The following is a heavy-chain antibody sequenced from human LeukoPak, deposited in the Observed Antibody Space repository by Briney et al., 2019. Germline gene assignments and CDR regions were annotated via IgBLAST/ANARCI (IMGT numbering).Heavy chain of an antibody. V-gene: IGHV3-33*08. Sequence: PGGSLRLSCAASGLTFSSYSMNWVRQAPGKGREWVAVIWYDGSYEYYGDSVEGRFTISRDNSKNTLYPQMNSLRVDDTAVYYCGRDYYSNYIGALRTWGQGTLVTVSS. D-gene: IGHD4-11*01. CDR1: GLTFSSYS. CDR2: IWYDGSYE. J-gene: IGHJ5*02. CDR3: GRDYYSNYIGALRT.